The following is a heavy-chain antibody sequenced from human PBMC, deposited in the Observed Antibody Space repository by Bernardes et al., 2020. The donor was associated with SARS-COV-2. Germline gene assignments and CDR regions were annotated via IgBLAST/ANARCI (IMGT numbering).Heavy chain of an antibody. CDR1: GGSFRGSY. J-gene: IGHJ3*02. Sequence: TCAVYGGSFRGSYWSWIRQRPGPGLEWIGEINHSGSTNYNPSLKSRVTISVDTSKNQFSLKLSSVTAADTAVYYCARGIVVVPSLGAFDIWGQGTMVTGSS. CDR2: INHSGST. CDR3: ARGIVVVPSLGAFDI. D-gene: IGHD2-2*01. V-gene: IGHV4-34*01.